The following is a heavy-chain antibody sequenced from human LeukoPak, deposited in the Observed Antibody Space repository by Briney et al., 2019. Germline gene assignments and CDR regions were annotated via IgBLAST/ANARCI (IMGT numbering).Heavy chain of an antibody. V-gene: IGHV3-9*01. Sequence: GGSLRLSCAASGFIFDEYAMHWVRQPPGQGLEWVSGISWDTYNLIYPDSVKGRFTISRDNATNSLYLQMDSLRAEDTALYYCARAVAAPGAFDIWGQGTVVTVSS. CDR3: ARAVAAPGAFDI. J-gene: IGHJ3*02. CDR1: GFIFDEYA. D-gene: IGHD6-19*01. CDR2: ISWDTYNL.